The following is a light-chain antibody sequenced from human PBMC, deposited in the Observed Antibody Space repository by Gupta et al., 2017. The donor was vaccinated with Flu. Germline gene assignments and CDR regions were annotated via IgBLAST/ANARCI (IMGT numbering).Light chain of an antibody. V-gene: IGLV3-21*02. Sequence: SYVLTQPHSVSVAPGQTARINGGGSNIGSNSVHWYQQKPGQAPVLVVYDNNDRHSGIPEPFSGSNSGSTATLTISRVEAGDEADYYCHMWDTGSDHPVFGGGTKLTVL. CDR1: NIGSNS. CDR3: HMWDTGSDHPV. CDR2: DNN. J-gene: IGLJ2*01.